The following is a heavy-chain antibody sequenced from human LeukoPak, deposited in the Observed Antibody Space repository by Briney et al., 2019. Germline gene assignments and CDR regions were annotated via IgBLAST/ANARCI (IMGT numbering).Heavy chain of an antibody. Sequence: GSVKVSCKASGYTFSNYGISWVRQAPGQGLEWVGWIRGDNGNTNYAQKFQGRVTMTTETSTSTAYMELGSLGSDETAVYYCARVDLLTGYYFFDYWGQGTLVTVSS. J-gene: IGHJ4*02. CDR2: IRGDNGNT. CDR3: ARVDLLTGYYFFDY. D-gene: IGHD3-9*01. CDR1: GYTFSNYG. V-gene: IGHV1-18*01.